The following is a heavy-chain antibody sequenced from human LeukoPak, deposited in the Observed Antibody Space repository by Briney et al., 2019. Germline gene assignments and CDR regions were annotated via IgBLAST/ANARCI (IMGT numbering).Heavy chain of an antibody. D-gene: IGHD4-23*01. CDR1: GYSFTSYW. CDR2: INPGDSDT. V-gene: IGHV5-51*01. Sequence: GESLQISCKGSGYSFTSYWIGWVRQMPGKGLEWMGIINPGDSDTRYSPSFQGQVTISADKSISTAYLQWSSLKASDTAMYYCAISYGGNSQFGYYFDYWGQGTLVTVSS. J-gene: IGHJ4*02. CDR3: AISYGGNSQFGYYFDY.